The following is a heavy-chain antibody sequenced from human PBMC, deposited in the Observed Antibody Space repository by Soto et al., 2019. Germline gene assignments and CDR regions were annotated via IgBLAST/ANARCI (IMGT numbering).Heavy chain of an antibody. CDR1: GYTLTELS. D-gene: IGHD3-3*01. V-gene: IGHV1-24*01. CDR2: FDPEDGET. CDR3: ATERFLEWLSRPGYFDY. Sequence: ASVKVSFKVSGYTLTELSMHWVRQAPGKGLEWMGGFDPEDGETIYAQKFQGRVTMTEDTSTDTAYMELSSLRSEDTAVYYCATERFLEWLSRPGYFDYWGQGTLVTVSS. J-gene: IGHJ4*02.